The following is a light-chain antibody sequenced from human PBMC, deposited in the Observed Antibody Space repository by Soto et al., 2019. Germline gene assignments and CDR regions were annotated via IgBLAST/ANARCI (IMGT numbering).Light chain of an antibody. J-gene: IGKJ1*01. V-gene: IGKV1-5*03. CDR1: QSISSW. CDR2: KAS. CDR3: QQYNSYSL. Sequence: DLQMTQSPSTLSASVGDRVTITCRASQSISSWLAWYQQKPGKAPKLLIYKASSLESGVPSRFSGSGSGTEFTLTISSLQPDDFATYYCQQYNSYSLFGQGTKVEI.